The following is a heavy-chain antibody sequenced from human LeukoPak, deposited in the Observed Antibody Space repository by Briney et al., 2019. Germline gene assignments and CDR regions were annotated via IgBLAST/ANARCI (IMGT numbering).Heavy chain of an antibody. J-gene: IGHJ4*02. Sequence: GGSLRLSCAASGFTFSSYGMHWVRQAPGKGLEWVAVISYDGSNKYYADSVKGRFTISRDNSKNTLYLQMNSLRAEDTAVYYCARDGLTMVRGVIAGGYFDYWGQGTLVTVSS. CDR2: ISYDGSNK. CDR3: ARDGLTMVRGVIAGGYFDY. D-gene: IGHD3-10*01. CDR1: GFTFSSYG. V-gene: IGHV3-30*03.